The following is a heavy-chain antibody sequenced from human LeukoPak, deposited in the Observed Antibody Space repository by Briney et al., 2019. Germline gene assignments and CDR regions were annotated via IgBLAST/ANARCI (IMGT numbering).Heavy chain of an antibody. CDR3: ATRPSGDYPYFDY. V-gene: IGHV3-66*01. CDR1: GFTVSSNY. J-gene: IGHJ4*02. Sequence: PGGSLRLSCAASGFTVSSNYMSWVRQAPGKGLEWVSVIYSGGSTNYADSVRGRFTISRDSSRNTLYLQMNSLRAEDTAVYYCATRPSGDYPYFDYWGQGTLVTVSS. CDR2: IYSGGST. D-gene: IGHD4-17*01.